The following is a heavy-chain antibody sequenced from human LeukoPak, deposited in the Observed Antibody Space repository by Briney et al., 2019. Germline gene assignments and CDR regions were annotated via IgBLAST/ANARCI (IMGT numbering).Heavy chain of an antibody. J-gene: IGHJ4*02. CDR3: ARASWTDFFLDY. CDR1: GGSINSETYY. CDR2: IYRTAIT. Sequence: SETLSLTCAVSGGSINSETYYWAWIRQNPGKDLEWIGYIYRTAITYPNPSLKSRVSMSIDTSKNQFSLKLTSVTAADTAVYFCARASWTDFFLDYWGQGTLLSVSS. V-gene: IGHV4-31*11. D-gene: IGHD3/OR15-3a*01.